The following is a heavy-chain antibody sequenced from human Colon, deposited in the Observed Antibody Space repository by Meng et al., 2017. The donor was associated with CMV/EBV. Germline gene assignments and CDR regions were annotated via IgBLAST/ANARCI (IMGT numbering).Heavy chain of an antibody. CDR2: IYWDDDK. CDR1: GFSPSTIGMG. J-gene: IGHJ4*02. Sequence: TVKESAPTLVQPTHTLTLTCTFSGFSPSTIGMGLGWIRQPPGKALEWLGVIYWDDDKRYSPSLKSRLTITKDTSKNQVVLTMTNLDPLDTATYYCAHRPYGSGSYFFDYWGQGTLVTVSS. CDR3: AHRPYGSGSYFFDY. V-gene: IGHV2-5*02. D-gene: IGHD3-10*01.